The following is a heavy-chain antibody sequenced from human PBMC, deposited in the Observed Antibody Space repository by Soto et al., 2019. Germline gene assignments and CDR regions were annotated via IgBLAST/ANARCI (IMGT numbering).Heavy chain of an antibody. D-gene: IGHD1-26*01. CDR1: GFTFSNAW. CDR3: TTDSSSAGGSFFGGGALYGMDV. V-gene: IGHV3-15*07. J-gene: IGHJ6*02. CDR2: IKSKTDGGTT. Sequence: PGGSLRLSCAASGFTFSNAWMNRVRQAPGKGLEWVGRIKSKTDGGTTDYAAPVKGRFTISRDDSKNTLYLQMNSLKTEDTAVYYCTTDSSSAGGSFFGGGALYGMDVWGQGTTVTVSS.